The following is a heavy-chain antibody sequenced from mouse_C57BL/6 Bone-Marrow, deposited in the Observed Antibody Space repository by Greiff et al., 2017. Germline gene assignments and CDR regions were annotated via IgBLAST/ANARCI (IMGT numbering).Heavy chain of an antibody. V-gene: IGHV5-17*01. J-gene: IGHJ3*01. D-gene: IGHD2-10*01. Sequence: EVMLVESGGGLVKPGGSLKLSCAASGFTFSDSGMHCVRQAPEKGLEWVAYISSGSSTIYYAYTVKGRFTISRDNAKNTLILKMTGLRSEDTAMDYCARRAAYTRFAYWGQGTLVTVSA. CDR1: GFTFSDSG. CDR2: ISSGSSTI. CDR3: ARRAAYTRFAY.